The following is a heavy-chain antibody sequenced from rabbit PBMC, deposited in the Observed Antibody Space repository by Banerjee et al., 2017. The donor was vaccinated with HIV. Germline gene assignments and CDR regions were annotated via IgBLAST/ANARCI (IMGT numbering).Heavy chain of an antibody. CDR3: ARNTGWYEGLKL. CDR1: GFSFNDGYY. D-gene: IGHD4-1*01. J-gene: IGHJ6*01. CDR2: IYTGSSGIT. Sequence: QEQLEESGGDLVKPEGSLTLTCTVSGFSFNDGYYMCWVRQAPGKGLEWIACIYTGSSGITYYASWAKGRFTISKTSSTTVTLQMTSLTAADTATYFCARNTGWYEGLKLWGPGTLVTVS. V-gene: IGHV1S45*01.